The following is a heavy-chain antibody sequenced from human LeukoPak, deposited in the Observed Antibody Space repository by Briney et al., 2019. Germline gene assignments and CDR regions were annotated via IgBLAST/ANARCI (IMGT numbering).Heavy chain of an antibody. Sequence: RASVKVSCKASGGTFSSYAISWVRQAPGQGLEWMGGIIPIFGTANYAQKFQGRVTITADESTSTAYMELSSLRSEDTAVYYCARAHIQLWLRANHYYFDYWGQGTLVTVSS. J-gene: IGHJ4*02. D-gene: IGHD5-18*01. V-gene: IGHV1-69*01. CDR2: IIPIFGTA. CDR1: GGTFSSYA. CDR3: ARAHIQLWLRANHYYFDY.